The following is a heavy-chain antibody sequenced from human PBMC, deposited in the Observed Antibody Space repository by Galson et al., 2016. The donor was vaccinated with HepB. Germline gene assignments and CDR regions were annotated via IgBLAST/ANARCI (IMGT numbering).Heavy chain of an antibody. CDR3: ASLALDGSAGDY. CDR2: IYYSGST. V-gene: IGHV4-39*01. D-gene: IGHD1-1*01. J-gene: IGHJ4*02. CDR1: GGSISSGNYY. Sequence: SETLSLTCTVFGGSISSGNYYWGWTRQPPGKGLEWIGSIYYSGSTYYNPSLKSRVTISVDTSKNQFSLKLSSVTAADTAVYNCASLALDGSAGDYWGQGTLVTVSS.